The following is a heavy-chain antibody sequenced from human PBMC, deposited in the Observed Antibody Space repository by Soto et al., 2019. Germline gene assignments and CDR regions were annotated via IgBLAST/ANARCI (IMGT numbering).Heavy chain of an antibody. D-gene: IGHD2-15*01. J-gene: IGHJ6*03. CDR2: IIPILGIA. V-gene: IGHV1-69*04. Sequence: PGQGLEWMGRIIPILGIANYAQQFQGRVTMTADKSTSTAYMELSSLRSEDTAVYYCARGSRVEYYYMDLWGKGTTVTVS. CDR3: ARGSRVEYYYMDL.